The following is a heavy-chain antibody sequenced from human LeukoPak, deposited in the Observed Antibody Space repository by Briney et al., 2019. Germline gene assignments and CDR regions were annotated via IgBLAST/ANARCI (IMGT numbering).Heavy chain of an antibody. CDR2: ISPGDSDT. CDR3: ARQGDCSSTSCYTPQDAFDI. Sequence: GESLKISCKGSGYTFSSHWIGWVRQMPGKGLEWMGIISPGDSDTRYSPSFQGQVTISADKSISTAYLQWSSLKASDTAMYYCARQGDCSSTSCYTPQDAFDIWGQGTMVTVSS. CDR1: GYTFSSHW. V-gene: IGHV5-51*01. J-gene: IGHJ3*02. D-gene: IGHD2-2*02.